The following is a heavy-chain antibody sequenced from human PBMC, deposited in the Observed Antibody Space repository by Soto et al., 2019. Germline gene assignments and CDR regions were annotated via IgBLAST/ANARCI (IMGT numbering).Heavy chain of an antibody. V-gene: IGHV3-9*01. J-gene: IGHJ5*02. D-gene: IGHD3-22*01. CDR3: AKGRGALAVVSNWFDP. CDR1: GFTFEAYA. Sequence: EVQLVESGGGLVQPGRSLRLSCAAFGFTFEAYAMHWIRQTPGKGLEWVAGINWNSGSIGYADSVKGRFTISRDNANNSRYLQMDSLRTEDTALYFCAKGRGALAVVSNWFDPWGQGTLVTVSS. CDR2: INWNSGSI.